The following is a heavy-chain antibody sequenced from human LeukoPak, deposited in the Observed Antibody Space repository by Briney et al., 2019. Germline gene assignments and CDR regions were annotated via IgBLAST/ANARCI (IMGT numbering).Heavy chain of an antibody. CDR3: ARDAFGELLPRHGYYMDV. CDR2: ISSSSSTI. CDR1: GFTFSSYS. J-gene: IGHJ6*03. V-gene: IGHV3-48*04. D-gene: IGHD3-10*01. Sequence: GGSLRLSCAASGFTFSSYSMNWVRQAPGKGLEWVSYISSSSSTIYYADSVKGRFTISRDNAKNSLYPQMNSLRAEDTAVYYCARDAFGELLPRHGYYMDVWGKGTTVTVSS.